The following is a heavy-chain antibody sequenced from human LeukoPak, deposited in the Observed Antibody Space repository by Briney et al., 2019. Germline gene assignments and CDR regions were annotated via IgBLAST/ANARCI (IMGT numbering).Heavy chain of an antibody. CDR2: ISGSGGST. D-gene: IGHD3-10*01. Sequence: PGGSLRLSCAASGFTFSSYAMSWVRQAPGKGLEWVSAISGSGGSTYYADSVKGRFTISRDNSKNTLYLQMNSLRAEDTAVDYCAKDYYGSGSYFPHDAFDIWGQGTMVTVSS. J-gene: IGHJ3*02. V-gene: IGHV3-23*01. CDR1: GFTFSSYA. CDR3: AKDYYGSGSYFPHDAFDI.